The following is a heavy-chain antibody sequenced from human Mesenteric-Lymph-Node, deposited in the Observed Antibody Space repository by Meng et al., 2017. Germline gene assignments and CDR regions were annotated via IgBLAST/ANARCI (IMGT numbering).Heavy chain of an antibody. Sequence: LPLQESGPGLVKPWGSLSLSGAVLGGSMGRTNWWSWVRQPPGKGLEWIGEIYHSGSTNYNPSLKSRVSISVDKSKNQFSLKLSSVTAADTAVYYCARADKVRFDYWGQGTLVTVSS. J-gene: IGHJ4*02. CDR3: ARADKVRFDY. CDR2: IYHSGST. CDR1: GGSMGRTNW. V-gene: IGHV4-4*02.